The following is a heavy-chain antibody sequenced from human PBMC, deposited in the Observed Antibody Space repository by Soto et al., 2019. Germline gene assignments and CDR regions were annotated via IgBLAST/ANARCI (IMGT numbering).Heavy chain of an antibody. V-gene: IGHV3-23*01. CDR2: ISGSGARS. J-gene: IGHJ4*02. CDR1: GFTFSNYA. Sequence: EVQLLDSGGGLVQPGGSLRLSCAASGFTFSNYAMTWVRQRQGKGLEWVSGISGSGARSYYADSVKGRFTISRDNSKSTSYVQMNSLRAEDTAVDYCAKAYFVWSSEQPYYFDYWGQGTLVTVSS. D-gene: IGHD3-16*01. CDR3: AKAYFVWSSEQPYYFDY.